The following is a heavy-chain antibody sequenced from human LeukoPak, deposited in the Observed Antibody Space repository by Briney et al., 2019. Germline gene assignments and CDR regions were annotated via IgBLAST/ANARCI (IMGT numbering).Heavy chain of an antibody. J-gene: IGHJ4*02. CDR1: GITFSNYA. CDR3: AREGYSGSDY. V-gene: IGHV3-64*04. CDR2: ISGDGRST. D-gene: IGHD1-26*01. Sequence: PGGSLRLSCSASGITFSNYAMHWVRQAPGKGLEYVSAISGDGRSTYYADSVKGRFTISRDNSKNTLYLQMNSLRAEDTAVYYCAREGYSGSDYWGQGTLVTVSS.